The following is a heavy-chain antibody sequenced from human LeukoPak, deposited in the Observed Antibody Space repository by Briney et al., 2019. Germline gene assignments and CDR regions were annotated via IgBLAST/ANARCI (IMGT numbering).Heavy chain of an antibody. V-gene: IGHV3-30-3*01. J-gene: IGHJ3*02. Sequence: GGSLRLSCAASGFTFSSYAMHWVRQAPGKGLEWVAVISYDGSNKYYADSVKGRFTISRDNAKNCLYLQMNSLRAEDTALYYCAKDIRARGRYCSTTNYFNYVFAIWGQGTMVTVSS. CDR2: ISYDGSNK. CDR3: AKDIRARGRYCSTTNYFNYVFAI. D-gene: IGHD2-2*01. CDR1: GFTFSSYA.